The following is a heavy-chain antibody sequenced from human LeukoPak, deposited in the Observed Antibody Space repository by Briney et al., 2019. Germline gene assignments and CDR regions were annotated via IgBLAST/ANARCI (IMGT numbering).Heavy chain of an antibody. D-gene: IGHD5-12*01. CDR3: ARDAYSGYEDDAFDI. Sequence: ASVKVSCKASGYTFTSYYMHWVRQAPGQGLERMGIINPSGGSTSYAQKFQGRVTMTRDTSTSTVYMELSSLRSEDAAVYYCARDAYSGYEDDAFDIWGQGTMVAVSS. J-gene: IGHJ3*02. CDR2: INPSGGST. V-gene: IGHV1-46*01. CDR1: GYTFTSYY.